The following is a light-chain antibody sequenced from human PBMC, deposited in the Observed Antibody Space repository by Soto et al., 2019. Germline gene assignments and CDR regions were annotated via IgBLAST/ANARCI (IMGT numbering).Light chain of an antibody. J-gene: IGLJ2*01. CDR2: EGS. CDR1: SSDVGSYDR. CDR3: CSYAGSSTLVV. Sequence: QSALTQPPSVSGSPGQSVTISCTGTSSDVGSYDRVSWYQQPPGTAPKLMIYEGSKRPSGVSNRFSGSKSGNTASLTISGLQAEDDADYYCCSYAGSSTLVVFGGGTKLTVL. V-gene: IGLV2-23*01.